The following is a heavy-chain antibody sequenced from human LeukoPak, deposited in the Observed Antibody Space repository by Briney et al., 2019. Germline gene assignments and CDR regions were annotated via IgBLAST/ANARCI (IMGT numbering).Heavy chain of an antibody. CDR2: VIPIFGTA. CDR1: GGTFSSYA. CDR3: ARSEDIVVVPAAPLYYYYGMDV. J-gene: IGHJ6*02. Sequence: APVKVSCKASGGTFSSYAISWVRQAPGQGLEWMGGVIPIFGTANYAQKFQGRVTITADESTSTAYTELSSLRSEDTAVYYCARSEDIVVVPAAPLYYYYGMDVWGQGTTVTVSS. D-gene: IGHD2-2*01. V-gene: IGHV1-69*01.